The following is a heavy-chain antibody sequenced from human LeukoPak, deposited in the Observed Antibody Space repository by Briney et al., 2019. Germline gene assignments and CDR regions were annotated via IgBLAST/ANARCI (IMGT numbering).Heavy chain of an antibody. CDR3: ARARDIAVVSWFDP. Sequence: GGSLRLSCAASGFTFSSYWMHWVRQAPGKGLVWVSRINTDGSSTSYADSVKGRSTISRDNAKNTLYLQMNSLSADDTAVYYCARARDIAVVSWFDPWGQGTLVTVSS. CDR2: INTDGSST. J-gene: IGHJ5*02. V-gene: IGHV3-74*01. CDR1: GFTFSSYW. D-gene: IGHD2-15*01.